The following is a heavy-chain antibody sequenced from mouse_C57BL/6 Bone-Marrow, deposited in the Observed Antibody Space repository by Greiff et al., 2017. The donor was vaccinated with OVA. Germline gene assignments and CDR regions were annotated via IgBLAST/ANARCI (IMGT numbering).Heavy chain of an antibody. CDR2: IYPGSGST. CDR3: ARSAHYYGSSPCWYFDV. J-gene: IGHJ1*03. V-gene: IGHV1-55*01. CDR1: GYTFTSYW. D-gene: IGHD1-1*01. Sequence: QVQLQQPGAELVKPGASVKMSCKASGYTFTSYWITWVKQRPGQGLEWIGDIYPGSGSTNYNEKFKSKATLTVDTSSSTAYMQLSSLTSEDSAVYYGARSAHYYGSSPCWYFDVGGTGTTVTVSS.